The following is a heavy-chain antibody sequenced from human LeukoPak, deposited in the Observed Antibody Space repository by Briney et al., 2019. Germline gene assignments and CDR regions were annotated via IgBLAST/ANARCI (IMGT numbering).Heavy chain of an antibody. CDR1: GFTFSTYA. CDR2: ISGSGGRT. Sequence: GGSLRLSCAASGFTFSTYAMSWVRQAPGKGQEWVSAISGSGGRTYYADSVKGRFTISRDNSKNTLYLQMNSLRAEDTAVYYCAKEKESSGYFDYWGQGTLVTVSS. D-gene: IGHD3-10*01. J-gene: IGHJ4*02. V-gene: IGHV3-23*01. CDR3: AKEKESSGYFDY.